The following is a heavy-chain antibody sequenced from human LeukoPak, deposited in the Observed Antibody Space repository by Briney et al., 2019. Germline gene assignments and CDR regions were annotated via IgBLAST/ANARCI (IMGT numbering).Heavy chain of an antibody. CDR2: MNPNSGNT. J-gene: IGHJ4*02. D-gene: IGHD6-6*01. Sequence: ASVKVTCKASGYTFTSYDINWVRQATGQGLEWMGWMNPNSGNTGYAQKFQGRVTITRNTSISTAYMELSSLRSEDTAVYYCARGGKRGSSYDYWGQGTLVTVSS. V-gene: IGHV1-8*03. CDR3: ARGGKRGSSYDY. CDR1: GYTFTSYD.